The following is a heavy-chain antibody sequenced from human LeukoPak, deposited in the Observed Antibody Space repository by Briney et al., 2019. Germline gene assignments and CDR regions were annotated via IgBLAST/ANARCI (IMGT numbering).Heavy chain of an antibody. CDR1: GDSISNGAYY. CDR3: ARDRHCSSISCELYNWFDP. J-gene: IGHJ5*02. D-gene: IGHD2-2*01. V-gene: IGHV4-61*02. Sequence: SQTLSLTCTVSGDSISNGAYYWSWIRQPAGKRLEWIGRIYASGNTNYNPSLRSRVTMSVDASKNQFSLKLNSVTAADTAVYYCARDRHCSSISCELYNWFDPWGRGTLVTVSS. CDR2: IYASGNT.